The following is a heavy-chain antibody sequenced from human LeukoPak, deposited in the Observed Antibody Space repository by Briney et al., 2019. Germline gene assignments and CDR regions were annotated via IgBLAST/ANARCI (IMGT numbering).Heavy chain of an antibody. CDR2: VYYSGST. CDR1: GGSISSYY. CDR3: ARHIGSGTYYSYFFDD. V-gene: IGHV4-59*08. D-gene: IGHD3-10*01. J-gene: IGHJ4*02. Sequence: SETLSLTCTVSGGSISSYYWSWIRQPPGKGLEWIGYVYYSGSTNSNPSLKNRVSISVDTSKNQFSLKLSSVTAADTAVYYCARHIGSGTYYSYFFDDWGQGTLVTVSS.